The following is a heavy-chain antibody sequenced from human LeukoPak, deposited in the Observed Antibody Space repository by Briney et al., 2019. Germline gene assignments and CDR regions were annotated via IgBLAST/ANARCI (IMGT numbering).Heavy chain of an antibody. CDR2: INPSGGST. CDR3: ATARRLEGYCSSITCLVPYNWLDP. V-gene: IGHV1-46*01. D-gene: IGHD2-2*01. CDR1: GYTFTSHY. Sequence: ASVKVSCKASGYTFTSHYMHCVRQAPGQGLEWMGIINPSGGSTSSAQKFQGRVTMTRDTSTRTLCMELRSLRSEDTAVYYCATARRLEGYCSSITCLVPYNWLDPWGQGTLVTVSS. J-gene: IGHJ5*02.